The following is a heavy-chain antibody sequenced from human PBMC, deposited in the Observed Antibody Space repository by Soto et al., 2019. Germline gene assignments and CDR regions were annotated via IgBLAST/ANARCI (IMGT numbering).Heavy chain of an antibody. V-gene: IGHV4-59*01. D-gene: IGHD3-10*01. CDR1: GGSISRYY. J-gene: IGHJ4*02. Sequence: SETLSLTCTVSGGSISRYYWSWIRQPPGKGLEWIGYIYYSGSSNYSPSLKSRVTISVDTSKNQFSLKLSSVTAADTAVYYCATIGGSGSYFIDYWGQGTLVTVSS. CDR2: IYYSGSS. CDR3: ATIGGSGSYFIDY.